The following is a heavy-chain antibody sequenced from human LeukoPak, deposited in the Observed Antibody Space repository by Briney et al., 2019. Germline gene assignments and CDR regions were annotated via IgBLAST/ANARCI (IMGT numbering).Heavy chain of an antibody. CDR3: ARGGENFFDY. V-gene: IGHV3-33*07. Sequence: PRGSLRLSCAASGFTFSRFGMYWVRQAPGKGPEWVAVIWFDGSKEYYADSVKGRFNISRDNSKNTLYLQLDSLRAGDTAVYYCARGGENFFDYWGQGTLVTVSS. D-gene: IGHD3-10*01. J-gene: IGHJ4*02. CDR2: IWFDGSKE. CDR1: GFTFSRFG.